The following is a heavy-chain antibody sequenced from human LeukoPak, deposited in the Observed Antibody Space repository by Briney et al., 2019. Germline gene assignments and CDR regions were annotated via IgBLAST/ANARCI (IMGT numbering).Heavy chain of an antibody. J-gene: IGHJ6*03. V-gene: IGHV3-30*02. CDR3: ARDQAVVTAILNYYYYMDV. Sequence: GGSLRLSCAASGFSFSTYGFHWVRQAPGKGLEWVTFIRFDGGKKNYADSVKGRFAISRDNSKNTVYLQMNSLRAEDTAVYYCARDQAVVTAILNYYYYMDVWGKGTTVTISS. CDR2: IRFDGGKK. CDR1: GFSFSTYG. D-gene: IGHD2-21*02.